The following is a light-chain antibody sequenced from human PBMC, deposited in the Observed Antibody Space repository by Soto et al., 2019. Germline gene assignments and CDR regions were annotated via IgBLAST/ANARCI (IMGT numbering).Light chain of an antibody. CDR1: RSNLGAPYD. J-gene: IGLJ1*01. V-gene: IGLV1-40*01. CDR2: CNN. Sequence: QSALTQPPSVSGAPGQTVIISCSGSRSNLGAPYDVNWFRQLPGTVPRLLIYCNNNRPSGVPDRFSGSKSGTSASLAITGLQAEDEADYYCQSYDSSLSGYVFGTGTKVTVL. CDR3: QSYDSSLSGYV.